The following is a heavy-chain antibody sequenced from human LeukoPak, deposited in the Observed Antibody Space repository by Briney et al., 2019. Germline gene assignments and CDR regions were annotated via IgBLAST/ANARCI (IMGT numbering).Heavy chain of an antibody. Sequence: GGSLRLSCAASGFTFSRYSLNWVRQAPGKGLEWVSSISSSSSYIYYADSVKGRFTISRDNAKNSLYLQMNSLRAEDTAVYYCARDCRARFGETFYYYYYYMDVWGKGTTVTVSS. CDR1: GFTFSRYS. CDR2: ISSSSSYI. V-gene: IGHV3-21*01. J-gene: IGHJ6*03. CDR3: ARDCRARFGETFYYYYYYMDV. D-gene: IGHD3-10*01.